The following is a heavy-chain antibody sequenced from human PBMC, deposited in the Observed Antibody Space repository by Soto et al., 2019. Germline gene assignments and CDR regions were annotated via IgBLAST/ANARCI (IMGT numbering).Heavy chain of an antibody. J-gene: IGHJ6*03. Sequence: SVKVSCKASGGTFSSYTISWVRQAPGQGLEWMGRIIPILGIANYAQKFQGRVTITADKSTSTAYMELSSLRSEDTAVYYCARVNYDFWSGYPPYYYYYMDVWGKGTXVTVSS. D-gene: IGHD3-3*01. CDR2: IIPILGIA. V-gene: IGHV1-69*02. CDR3: ARVNYDFWSGYPPYYYYYMDV. CDR1: GGTFSSYT.